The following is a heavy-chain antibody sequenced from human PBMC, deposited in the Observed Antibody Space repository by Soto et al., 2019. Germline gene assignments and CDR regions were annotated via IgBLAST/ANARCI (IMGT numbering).Heavy chain of an antibody. J-gene: IGHJ6*02. CDR1: GFTFTTYG. D-gene: IGHD3-10*01. V-gene: IGHV3-33*01. CDR3: ARDRMVRGPILDGMDV. Sequence: GGSLRLSCATSGFTFTTYGFNWVRQAPGKGLEWVAVIWYDGTKKYYAESVKGRFTISRDNSKNTLYLQMNSLRAEDTAVYYCARDRMVRGPILDGMDVWGQGTTVTVSS. CDR2: IWYDGTKK.